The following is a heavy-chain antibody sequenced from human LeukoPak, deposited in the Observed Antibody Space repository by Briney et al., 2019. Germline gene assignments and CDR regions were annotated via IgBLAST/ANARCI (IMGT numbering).Heavy chain of an antibody. CDR2: IYYSGST. D-gene: IGHD2-21*02. CDR3: ATLGGDCGGDCYSFWFDP. CDR1: GGSISSSSYY. Sequence: PSETLSLTCTVSGGSISSSSYYWGWIRQPPGKGLEWIGSIYYSGSTYYNPSLKSRVTISVDTSKNQFSLKLSSVTAADTAVYYCATLGGDCGGDCYSFWFDPWGQGTLVTVSS. J-gene: IGHJ5*02. V-gene: IGHV4-39*07.